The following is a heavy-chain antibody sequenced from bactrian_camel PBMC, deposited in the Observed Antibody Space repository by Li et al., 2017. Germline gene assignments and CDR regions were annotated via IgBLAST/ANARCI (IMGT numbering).Heavy chain of an antibody. D-gene: IGHD2*01. V-gene: IGHV3S6*01. CDR3: VPCHYSWSAFPF. J-gene: IGHJ4*01. CDR2: IHSDGTDT. CDR1: GFTFMQYY. Sequence: QVQLVESGGGLVQPGGSLRLSCAASGFTFMQYYMYWVRQAPGKGLEWVSTIHSDGTDTYYADSVKGRFTISRDNAKNTLYLQLNSLKTEDTAMYYCVPCHYSWSAFPFWGQGTQVTVS.